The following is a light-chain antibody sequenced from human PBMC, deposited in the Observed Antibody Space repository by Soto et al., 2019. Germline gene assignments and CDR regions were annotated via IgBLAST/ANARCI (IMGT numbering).Light chain of an antibody. J-gene: IGKJ1*01. CDR3: QHYYSYSEA. CDR2: KAS. CDR1: QTIIIC. Sequence: DIQMTQSPSTLSGSVGDRVTITCRASQTIIICLTWYQQKPGKAPNILIYKASTLKSGVPSRFSGSRSGTEFTLTIISLQPDDFTTYYCQHYYSYSEAFGQGTKVDIK. V-gene: IGKV1-5*03.